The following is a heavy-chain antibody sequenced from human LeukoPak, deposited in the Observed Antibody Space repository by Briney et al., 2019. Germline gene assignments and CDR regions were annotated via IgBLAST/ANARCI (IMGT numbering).Heavy chain of an antibody. CDR1: GGSISSGTYY. Sequence: SETLSLTCIVSGGSISSGTYYWGWIRQTPGKGLEWIGNIYYSGSTYYHPSLKSRITMSIDTSNNQFSLKLSSVTAADTAVYYCARYLGYYYYYMDVWGKGTTVTVSS. D-gene: IGHD3-16*01. V-gene: IGHV4-39*01. CDR3: ARYLGYYYYYMDV. J-gene: IGHJ6*03. CDR2: IYYSGST.